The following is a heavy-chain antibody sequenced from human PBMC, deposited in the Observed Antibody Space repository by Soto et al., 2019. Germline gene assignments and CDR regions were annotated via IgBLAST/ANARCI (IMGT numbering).Heavy chain of an antibody. V-gene: IGHV4-31*03. CDR1: GGSISSGGYY. CDR3: ARELRFGEDYCGMDV. J-gene: IGHJ6*02. Sequence: QVQLQESGPGLVKPSQTLSLTCTVSGGSISSGGYYWSWIRQHPGKGLEWIGYIYYSGSTYYNPSLKSRVTISVDTFKNQFSLKLSSVTAADTAVYYCARELRFGEDYCGMDVWGQGTTVTVSS. CDR2: IYYSGST. D-gene: IGHD3-10*01.